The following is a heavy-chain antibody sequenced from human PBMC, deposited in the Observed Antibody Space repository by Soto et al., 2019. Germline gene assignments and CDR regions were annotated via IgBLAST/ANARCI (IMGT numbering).Heavy chain of an antibody. D-gene: IGHD1-7*01. Sequence: LRLSCAASGFTFSSYAMHWVRQAPGKGLEWLAVIWYDGSNKYYADSVKGRFTISRDNSKNTLYLQMNSLRAEDTAVYYCARDKLELRVFNWFDPWGQGTLVTVSS. CDR1: GFTFSSYA. CDR2: IWYDGSNK. J-gene: IGHJ5*02. CDR3: ARDKLELRVFNWFDP. V-gene: IGHV3-33*01.